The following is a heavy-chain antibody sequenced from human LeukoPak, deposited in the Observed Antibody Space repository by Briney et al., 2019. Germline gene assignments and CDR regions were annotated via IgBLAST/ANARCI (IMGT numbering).Heavy chain of an antibody. CDR3: AKGSYYGSGSYYQLDY. V-gene: IGHV3-21*04. D-gene: IGHD3-10*01. J-gene: IGHJ4*02. CDR1: GFTFSSYS. Sequence: GGSLRLSCAASGFTFSSYSMNWVRQAPGKGLEWVSSISSSSSYIYYADSVKGRFTISRDNSKNTLYLQMNSLRAEDTAVYYCAKGSYYGSGSYYQLDYWGQGTLVTVSS. CDR2: ISSSSSYI.